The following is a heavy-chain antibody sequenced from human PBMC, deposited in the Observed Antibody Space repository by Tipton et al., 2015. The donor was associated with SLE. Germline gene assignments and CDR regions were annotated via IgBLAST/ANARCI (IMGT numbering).Heavy chain of an antibody. CDR1: ADSFTHYH. J-gene: IGHJ2*01. CDR3: ARLADRRTHNYNIWYFDI. CDR2: VYFDGST. Sequence: GLVKPSETLSLTCTVSADSFTHYHWSWIRQSPGKGLEWIGYVYFDGSTNYNPSLKSRVTISVDTSKNQFSLKLKSVSAADTAVYYCARLADRRTHNYNIWYFDIWGRGTPLTVSS. V-gene: IGHV4-59*01. D-gene: IGHD1-1*01.